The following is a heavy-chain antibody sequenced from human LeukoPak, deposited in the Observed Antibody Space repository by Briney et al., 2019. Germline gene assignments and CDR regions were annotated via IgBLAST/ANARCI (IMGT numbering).Heavy chain of an antibody. Sequence: GFLRLSCAASGFTFSKYGMNWVRQAPGKGLEWVSGIGVGGTTYYADSVKGRFTISRDTSKNTLYLQMNSLRAEDTAVYYCAKAQGYYDCWGQGTLVTVSS. D-gene: IGHD3-22*01. V-gene: IGHV3-23*01. CDR3: AKAQGYYDC. J-gene: IGHJ4*02. CDR1: GFTFSKYG. CDR2: IGVGGTT.